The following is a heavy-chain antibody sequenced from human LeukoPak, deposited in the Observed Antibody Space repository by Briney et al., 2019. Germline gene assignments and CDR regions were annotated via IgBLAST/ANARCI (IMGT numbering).Heavy chain of an antibody. V-gene: IGHV3-30*02. J-gene: IGHJ5*02. CDR1: GFSFSSSG. CDR3: AKSSAGITWFDP. Sequence: PGGSLGLSCAASGFSFSSSGMHWVRQAPGKGPEWVAFTRFDDSYKAYGNSVKGRFTISRDNSKNTLYLQMDSLRSDDTAVYYCAKSSAGITWFDPWGQGTLVIVSS. D-gene: IGHD1-7*01. CDR2: TRFDDSYK.